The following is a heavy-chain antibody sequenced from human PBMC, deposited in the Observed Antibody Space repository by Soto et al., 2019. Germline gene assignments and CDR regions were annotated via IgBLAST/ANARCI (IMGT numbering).Heavy chain of an antibody. V-gene: IGHV4-34*01. CDR2: INHSGST. D-gene: IGHD1-26*01. J-gene: IGHJ4*02. CDR3: ARAGGSYKEFDY. CDR1: GGSSSGYY. Sequence: PSETLSLTCAVYGGSSSGYYWSWIRQPPGKGLEWIGEINHSGSTNYNPSLKSRVTISVDTSKNQFSLKLSSVTAADTAVYYCARAGGSYKEFDYWGQGTLVTVSS.